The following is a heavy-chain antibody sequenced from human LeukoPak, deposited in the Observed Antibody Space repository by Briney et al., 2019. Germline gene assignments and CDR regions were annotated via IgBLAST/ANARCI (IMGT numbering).Heavy chain of an antibody. J-gene: IGHJ3*02. CDR2: IKQDGSEK. Sequence: GGSLRLSCAASGFTFSSYWMSWVRQAPGKGLEWVANIKQDGSEKYYVDSVKGRFTVSRDNAKNSLYLQMNSLRTEDTALYFCARVLGGSAWNPFDIWGQGTMVTVSS. V-gene: IGHV3-7*03. D-gene: IGHD1-1*01. CDR3: ARVLGGSAWNPFDI. CDR1: GFTFSSYW.